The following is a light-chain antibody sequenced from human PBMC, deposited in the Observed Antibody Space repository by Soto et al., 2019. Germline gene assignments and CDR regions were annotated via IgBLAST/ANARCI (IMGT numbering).Light chain of an antibody. Sequence: QSALTQPASVSGSPGQSITISYTGTSSDVGGYNYVSWYQQHPGKAPKLMIFEVSNRPSGVSNRFSGSKSGNTASLTISGLQAEDEVDYYCSSYTSSSTLVVFGGGTKLTVL. CDR3: SSYTSSSTLVV. CDR2: EVS. V-gene: IGLV2-14*01. CDR1: SSDVGGYNY. J-gene: IGLJ2*01.